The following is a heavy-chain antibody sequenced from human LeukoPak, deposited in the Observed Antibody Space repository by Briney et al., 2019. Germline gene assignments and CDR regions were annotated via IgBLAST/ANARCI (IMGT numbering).Heavy chain of an antibody. CDR2: INPTGGST. J-gene: IGHJ6*03. D-gene: IGHD5-18*01. Sequence: ASVKVSCKASGYIFTSYYMHWLRQAPGQGLEWVGLINPTGGSTTYAQNFQGRVTMTRDTSTTTVYMEVSSLRSEDTAVYYCASTTAMGPYYYYMDVWGKGTTVTVSS. CDR1: GYIFTSYY. V-gene: IGHV1-46*01. CDR3: ASTTAMGPYYYYMDV.